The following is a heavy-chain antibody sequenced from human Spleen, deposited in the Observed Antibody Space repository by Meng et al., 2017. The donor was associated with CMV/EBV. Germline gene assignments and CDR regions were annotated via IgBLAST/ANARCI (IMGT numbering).Heavy chain of an antibody. CDR1: GFTFSNFW. CDR2: INQDGSKK. V-gene: IGHV3-7*01. Sequence: GGSLRLSCVASGFTFSNFWMDWVRQAPGKGLEWVANINQDGSKKYHMDSVKGRFTISRDNAKNSLYLQMNSLRAEDTAVYYCASSGYSYGYHTLKYWGQGTLVTVSS. D-gene: IGHD5-18*01. CDR3: ASSGYSYGYHTLKY. J-gene: IGHJ4*02.